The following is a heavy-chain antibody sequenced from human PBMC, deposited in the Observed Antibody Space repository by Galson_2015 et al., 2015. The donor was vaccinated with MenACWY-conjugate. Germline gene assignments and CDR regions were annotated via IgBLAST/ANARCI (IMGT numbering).Heavy chain of an antibody. D-gene: IGHD2-2*01. J-gene: IGHJ4*02. CDR3: ARGKQECCNFTSCPVDN. CDR2: IGTAGDT. V-gene: IGHV3-13*01. Sequence: SLRLSCAASEFTFSSYAMHWVRQATGKGLEWVSSIGTAGDTYYPGSVKGRFTISRENAKNSLFLQMNNLRAEDTAVYYCARGKQECCNFTSCPVDNWGQGTLVTVSS. CDR1: EFTFSSYA.